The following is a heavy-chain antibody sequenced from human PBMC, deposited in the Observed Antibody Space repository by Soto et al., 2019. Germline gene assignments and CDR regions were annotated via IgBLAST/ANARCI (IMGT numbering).Heavy chain of an antibody. CDR3: ARVSPKVTTDLYYFDY. V-gene: IGHV1-8*01. Sequence: QVQLVQSGAEVKKPGASVKVSCKASGYTFTSYDINWVRQATGQGLEWMGWMNPKSGNTGYAQKFQGRVTMTRNTSISTAYMELSSLRSEETAVYYCARVSPKVTTDLYYFDYWGQGTLVTVSS. D-gene: IGHD4-17*01. J-gene: IGHJ4*02. CDR1: GYTFTSYD. CDR2: MNPKSGNT.